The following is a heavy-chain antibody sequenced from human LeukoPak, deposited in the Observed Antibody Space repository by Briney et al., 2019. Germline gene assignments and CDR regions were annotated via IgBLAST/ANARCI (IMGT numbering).Heavy chain of an antibody. D-gene: IGHD3-22*01. Sequence: SVKVSCKASGGTFSSYGISWVRQAPGQGLEWMGRIIPILGIANYAQKFQGRVTITADKSTSTAYMELSRLRSDDTAVYYCARVRSGDYYDSFDYWGQGTLVTVSS. CDR2: IIPILGIA. CDR3: ARVRSGDYYDSFDY. CDR1: GGTFSSYG. V-gene: IGHV1-69*04. J-gene: IGHJ4*02.